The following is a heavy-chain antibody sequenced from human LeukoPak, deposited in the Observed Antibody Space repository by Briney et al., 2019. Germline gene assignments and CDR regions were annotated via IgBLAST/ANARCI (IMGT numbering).Heavy chain of an antibody. D-gene: IGHD3-3*01. J-gene: IGHJ4*02. CDR2: MNSDGSTT. CDR3: VDVWGVPDVIY. V-gene: IGHV3-74*01. Sequence: PGGSLRLSCVASGFTFSNYWMHWVRQAPGTGLEWVSRMNSDGSTTNYADSVKGRFTISRDNAKNTLYLQMNSLTADDTAVYYCVDVWGVPDVIYWGQGTLVIASS. CDR1: GFTFSNYW.